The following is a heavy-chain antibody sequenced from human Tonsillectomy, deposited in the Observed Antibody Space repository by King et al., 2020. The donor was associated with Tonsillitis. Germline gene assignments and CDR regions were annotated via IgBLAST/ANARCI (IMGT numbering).Heavy chain of an antibody. CDR3: AKDGGEYYFDY. CDR2: MSFDGNNK. V-gene: IGHV3-30*04. Sequence: VQLVESGGGVVQPGRSLRLSCAASGFTFSSYAMHWVRKAPGKGLEWVAVMSFDGNNKYYADSVKGRFTISRDDSENTLYLLMNTLRAEDTAVYYCAKDGGEYYFDYWGQGTLVTVSS. CDR1: GFTFSSYA. J-gene: IGHJ4*02. D-gene: IGHD3-16*01.